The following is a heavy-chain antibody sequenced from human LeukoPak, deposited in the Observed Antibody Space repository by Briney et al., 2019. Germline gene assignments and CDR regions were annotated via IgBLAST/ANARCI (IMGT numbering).Heavy chain of an antibody. CDR3: ARGHEKSGWFDP. J-gene: IGHJ5*02. V-gene: IGHV1-8*03. D-gene: IGHD6-25*01. Sequence: ASVRVSCKASGYTFSSYDINWVRQATGQGLEWMGWMNTNSANTGYAQKFQGRVTITRNTSISTAYMELSSLRSEDTAVYYCARGHEKSGWFDPWGQRTLVTVSS. CDR1: GYTFSSYD. CDR2: MNTNSANT.